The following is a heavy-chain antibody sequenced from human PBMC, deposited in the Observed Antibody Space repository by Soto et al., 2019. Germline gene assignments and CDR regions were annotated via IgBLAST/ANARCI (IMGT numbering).Heavy chain of an antibody. V-gene: IGHV4-59*01. Sequence: PALSCTVSGGSLSGYYWNCIRPPPGKGREWIGYIYYSESTNNNPSLKSRVTISVDTSKNRFSLTLTSVTAADPAVYYCARDRGYIYGTVYRGQGTLVTSSS. CDR1: GGSLSGYY. D-gene: IGHD5-18*01. J-gene: IGHJ4*02. CDR2: IYYSEST. CDR3: ARDRGYIYGTVY.